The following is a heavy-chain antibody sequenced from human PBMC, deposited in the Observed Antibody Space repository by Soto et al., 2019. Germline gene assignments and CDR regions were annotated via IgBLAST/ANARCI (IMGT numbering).Heavy chain of an antibody. CDR3: ARVYCRGGGRCYQDALDV. D-gene: IGHD2-15*01. CDR1: GYTFTNYA. V-gene: IGHV1-3*01. Sequence: QVHLVQSGAEAKKPGASVKVSCKASGYTFTNYAIHWMRQAPGQRLEWLGWINGANGNTKYSQKFQGRVTITRDTSTTTVFMELSSLRSEDTAVYYCARVYCRGGGRCYQDALDVWGQGTMVTVSS. J-gene: IGHJ3*01. CDR2: INGANGNT.